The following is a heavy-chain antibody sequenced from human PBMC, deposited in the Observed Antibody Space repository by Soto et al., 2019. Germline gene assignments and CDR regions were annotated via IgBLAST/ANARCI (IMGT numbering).Heavy chain of an antibody. CDR2: ISGSGGST. V-gene: IGHV3-23*01. CDR1: GFTFSSYA. J-gene: IGHJ4*02. CDR3: AKGLPAGVVVAATMTPSLYYFDY. D-gene: IGHD2-15*01. Sequence: PGGSLRLSCAASGFTFSSYAMSWVRQAPGKGLEWVSAISGSGGSTYYADSVKGRFTISRDNSKNTLYLQMSSLRAEDTAVYYCAKGLPAGVVVAATMTPSLYYFDYWGQGTLVTVSS.